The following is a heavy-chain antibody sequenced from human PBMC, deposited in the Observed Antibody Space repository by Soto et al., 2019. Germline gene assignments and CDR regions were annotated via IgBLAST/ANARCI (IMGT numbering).Heavy chain of an antibody. V-gene: IGHV4-39*01. J-gene: IGHJ4*02. CDR2: ISYSGST. CDR1: GDSIRRSSSY. CDR3: ARQKNFLYSGYAT. Sequence: SETLSLTCTVSGDSIRRSSSYWGWVRQPPGKGLEWIGTISYSGSTYYNPSLESRVTISVDTSKNQFSLNLSSVTAADTAVYYCARQKNFLYSGYATGGQGTLVTVSS. D-gene: IGHD5-12*01.